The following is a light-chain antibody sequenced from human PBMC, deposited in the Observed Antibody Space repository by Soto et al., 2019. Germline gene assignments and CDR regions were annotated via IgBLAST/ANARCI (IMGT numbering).Light chain of an antibody. Sequence: EVVLTQPPGTLSFSPGERATLSCRASQSVSSRLAWYQQKSGQAPRLPISGASSRATGIPDRFSGSGSGTDFTLIISRLEPEDFALYYCQQYGSQPITFGQGTRLEIK. CDR2: GAS. J-gene: IGKJ5*01. CDR1: QSVSSR. CDR3: QQYGSQPIT. V-gene: IGKV3-20*01.